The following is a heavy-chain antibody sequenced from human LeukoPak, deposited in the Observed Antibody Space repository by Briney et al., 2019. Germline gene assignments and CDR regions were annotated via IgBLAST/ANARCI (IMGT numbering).Heavy chain of an antibody. CDR3: AKSSGWHEASDY. V-gene: IGHV3-23*01. CDR1: AFTFSGSA. Sequence: GGSLRLSCAASAFTFSGSAMSWVRQAPGKGLEWVSAISGSGGSTYYPDSVKGRFTISRDNSKNTLYLQMNSLRAEDTAVYYCAKSSGWHEASDYWGQGALVTVSS. CDR2: ISGSGGST. J-gene: IGHJ4*02. D-gene: IGHD6-19*01.